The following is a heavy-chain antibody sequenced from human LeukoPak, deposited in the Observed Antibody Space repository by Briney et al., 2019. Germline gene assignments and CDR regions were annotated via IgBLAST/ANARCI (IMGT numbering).Heavy chain of an antibody. J-gene: IGHJ4*02. D-gene: IGHD3-22*01. CDR1: GYTFTGYY. V-gene: IGHV1-2*06. CDR3: ARWDYDRSGYYYYFDY. Sequence: ASVKVSCKASGYTFTGYYMHWVRQAPGQGLEWMGRINPNSGGTNYAQKFQGRVTMTRDTSISTAYMELSRLRSDDTAVYYCARWDYDRSGYYYYFDYWGQGTLVTVSS. CDR2: INPNSGGT.